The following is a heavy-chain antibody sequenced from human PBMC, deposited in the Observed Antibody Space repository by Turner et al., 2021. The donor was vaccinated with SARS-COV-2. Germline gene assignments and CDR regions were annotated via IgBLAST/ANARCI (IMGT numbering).Heavy chain of an antibody. V-gene: IGHV3-30*18. CDR3: AKGWLQSGDAFDI. Sequence: QVQLVESGGGVVLPGRSLRLSCAASGFTFSSYGMQGVRQAPGKGLEWVAVISYDGSNKYHADSVKGRFTISRDNSKNTLYLQMNSLRAEDTAVYYCAKGWLQSGDAFDIWGQGTMVTISS. J-gene: IGHJ3*02. CDR2: ISYDGSNK. CDR1: GFTFSSYG. D-gene: IGHD5-12*01.